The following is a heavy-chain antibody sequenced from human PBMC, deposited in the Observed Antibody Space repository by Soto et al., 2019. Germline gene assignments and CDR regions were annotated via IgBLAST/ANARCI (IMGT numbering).Heavy chain of an antibody. Sequence: GASVKVSYKASGGTFSSYAISWVRQAPGQGLEWMGGIIPIFGTANYAQKFQGRVTITADESTSTAYMELSSLRSEDTAVYYCARQQFYSGSYYAAFDIWGQGTMVTVSS. V-gene: IGHV1-69*13. CDR3: ARQQFYSGSYYAAFDI. D-gene: IGHD1-26*01. CDR1: GGTFSSYA. J-gene: IGHJ3*02. CDR2: IIPIFGTA.